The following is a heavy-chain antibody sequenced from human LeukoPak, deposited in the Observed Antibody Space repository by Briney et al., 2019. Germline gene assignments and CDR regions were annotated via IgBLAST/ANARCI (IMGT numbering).Heavy chain of an antibody. V-gene: IGHV4-39*01. J-gene: IGHJ4*02. CDR1: GGSISSSSYY. Sequence: PSETLSLTCTVSGGSISSSSYYWDWIRQPPAKGLEWIGTIYYSGDTYYNPSLKSRVTISVDTSKNQFSLKLSSVTAADTAVYYCARRVVTITPYFDYWGQGTLVTVSS. CDR3: ARRVVTITPYFDY. CDR2: IYYSGDT. D-gene: IGHD3-22*01.